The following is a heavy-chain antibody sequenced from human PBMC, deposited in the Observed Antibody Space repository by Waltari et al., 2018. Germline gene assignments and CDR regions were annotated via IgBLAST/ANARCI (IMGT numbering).Heavy chain of an antibody. CDR2: INPNSGGT. Sequence: QVQLVQSGAEVKKPGASVKVSCKASGYTFTGYYIHWVRQAPGHGLEWMGGINPNSGGTNYAPKFQGRVTMTRDTSISTAYMELSRLRSDDTAVYYCANWGALGPVEDAFDIWGQGTMVTVSS. J-gene: IGHJ3*02. CDR3: ANWGALGPVEDAFDI. V-gene: IGHV1-2*02. CDR1: GYTFTGYY. D-gene: IGHD7-27*01.